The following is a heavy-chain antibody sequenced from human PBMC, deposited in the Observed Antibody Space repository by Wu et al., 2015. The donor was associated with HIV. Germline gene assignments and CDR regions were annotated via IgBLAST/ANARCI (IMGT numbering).Heavy chain of an antibody. V-gene: IGHV1-2*02. CDR2: INPKNGGT. CDR1: GYTFTGDY. D-gene: IGHD5-12*01. J-gene: IGHJ4*02. Sequence: QIQLAQSGPEMKKPGASVKVSCKASGYTFTGDYMHWVRQAPGLGLEWMGYINPKNGGTNYAQRFQGRVTMTRDTSINTTYMEVSRLRSDDTAVYYCARSHKWLRLRYEGNFDYWGQGTLVTVSS. CDR3: ARSHKWLRLRYEGNFDY.